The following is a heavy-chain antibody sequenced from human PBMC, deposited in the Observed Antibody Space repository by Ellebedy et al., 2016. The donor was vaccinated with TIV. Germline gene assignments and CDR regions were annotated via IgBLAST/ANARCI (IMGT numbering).Heavy chain of an antibody. CDR3: AKVEFEYSSSWYGVGYFDH. CDR1: GCSFTDYY. D-gene: IGHD6-13*01. J-gene: IGHJ4*02. V-gene: IGHV1-2*02. Sequence: AASVKVSCKASGCSFTDYYIHWVRQAPGQGLEWMGWINPNSGVTNYAQKFQGRVIMTRDTSISTASLELSRVRSDDSAVYYCAKVEFEYSSSWYGVGYFDHWGQGTLVTVSS. CDR2: INPNSGVT.